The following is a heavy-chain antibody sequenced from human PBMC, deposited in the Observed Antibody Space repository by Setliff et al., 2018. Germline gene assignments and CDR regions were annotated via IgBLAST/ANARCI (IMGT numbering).Heavy chain of an antibody. V-gene: IGHV3-7*01. CDR3: ARSYNFWSGPALDV. Sequence: GGSLRLSCSASVFIFNNFWMSWVRQAPGKGLEWVANINQRESAKLYVDSVKGRFTISRDNAENSLYLQMNSLRAEDTAVYYCARSYNFWSGPALDVWGKGTTVTSPQ. CDR1: VFIFNNFW. D-gene: IGHD3-3*01. J-gene: IGHJ6*04. CDR2: INQRESAK.